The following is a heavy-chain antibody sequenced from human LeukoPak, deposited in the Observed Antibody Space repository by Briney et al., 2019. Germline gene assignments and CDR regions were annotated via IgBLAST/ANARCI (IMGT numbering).Heavy chain of an antibody. Sequence: GGSLRLSCAPSGFVFSNSVTNCVRQAPGKGLEWVSDISSSGSGTYYADTVKGRFTISRDNAKNSLYLQMNNLRAEDTAVYYCAKDDEKFYYDISGCGSYHYVMDLWGQGTAVTVSS. J-gene: IGHJ6*01. CDR1: GFVFSNSV. CDR3: AKDDEKFYYDISGCGSYHYVMDL. CDR2: ISSSGSGT. V-gene: IGHV3-48*03. D-gene: IGHD3-22*01.